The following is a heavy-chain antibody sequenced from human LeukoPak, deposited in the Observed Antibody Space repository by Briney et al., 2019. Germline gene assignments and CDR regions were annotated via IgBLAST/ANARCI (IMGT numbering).Heavy chain of an antibody. Sequence: GRSLRLSCAASGFTFSSYGMHWVRQAPGKGLEWVAVIWYDGSNKYYADSVKGRFTISRDNSKNTLYLQMNSLRAEDTAVYYCAMTRPLYSRSYYDLDYWGQGTLVTVSS. CDR2: IWYDGSNK. V-gene: IGHV3-33*01. CDR3: AMTRPLYSRSYYDLDY. J-gene: IGHJ4*02. D-gene: IGHD1-26*01. CDR1: GFTFSSYG.